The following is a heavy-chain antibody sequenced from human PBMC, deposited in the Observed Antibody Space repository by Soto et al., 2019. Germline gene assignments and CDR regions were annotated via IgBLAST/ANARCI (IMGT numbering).Heavy chain of an antibody. Sequence: SETLSLTCTVSGGSISSYYWSWIRQPPGKGLEWIGYIYYSGSTNYNPSLKSRVTISVDTSKNQFSLKLTSVTAADTAVYYCARGQVVAAQHWGQGTLVTVSS. D-gene: IGHD2-15*01. J-gene: IGHJ4*02. CDR3: ARGQVVAAQH. V-gene: IGHV4-59*01. CDR1: GGSISSYY. CDR2: IYYSGST.